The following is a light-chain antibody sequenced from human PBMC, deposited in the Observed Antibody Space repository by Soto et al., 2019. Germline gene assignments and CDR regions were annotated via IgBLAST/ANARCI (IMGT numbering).Light chain of an antibody. V-gene: IGKV3D-20*02. CDR3: QQRSNWPTVLT. Sequence: EILLTQSPATLSLSPGERATLSCRASKSVSSSYLAWYQQKPGKAPRLLIYGASNRATGIPARFGGSGSGTNFTLIISSLEPEDFAVYYCQQRSNWPTVLTFGGGTKV. J-gene: IGKJ4*01. CDR2: GAS. CDR1: KSVSSSY.